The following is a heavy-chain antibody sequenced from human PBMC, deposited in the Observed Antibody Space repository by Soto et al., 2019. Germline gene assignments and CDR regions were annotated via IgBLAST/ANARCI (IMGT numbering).Heavy chain of an antibody. D-gene: IGHD3-22*01. CDR2: IIPIFGTA. Sequence: ASVKVSCKASGGTFSSYAISWVRQAPGQGLEWMGGIIPIFGTASYAQKFQGRVTITADESTSTAYMELSSLRSEDTAVYYCARVPTYYYDSSGYYFDYWGQGTLVTVSS. J-gene: IGHJ4*02. CDR3: ARVPTYYYDSSGYYFDY. V-gene: IGHV1-69*13. CDR1: GGTFSSYA.